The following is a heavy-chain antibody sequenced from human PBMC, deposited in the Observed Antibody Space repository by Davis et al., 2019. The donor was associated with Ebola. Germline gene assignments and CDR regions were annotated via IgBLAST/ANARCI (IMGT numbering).Heavy chain of an antibody. CDR2: IYYSGST. D-gene: IGHD6-19*01. CDR3: AAGGLGSGAFDI. CDR1: GGSISSYY. Sequence: PSETLSLTCTVSGGSISSYYWSWIRQPPGKGLEWIGYIYYSGSTNYNPSLKSRVTISVDTSKNQFSLKLSSVTAADTAVYYCAAGGLGSGAFDIWGQGTMVTVSS. V-gene: IGHV4-59*08. J-gene: IGHJ3*02.